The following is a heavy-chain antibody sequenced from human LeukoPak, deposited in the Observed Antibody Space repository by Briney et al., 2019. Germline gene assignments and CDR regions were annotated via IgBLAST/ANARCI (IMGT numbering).Heavy chain of an antibody. CDR1: GFTFSHYG. V-gene: IGHV3-48*01. J-gene: IGHJ4*02. CDR3: AREAPYSSTWTDFDF. CDR2: ISLSSSSI. D-gene: IGHD6-13*01. Sequence: GGSLRLSCAASGFTFSHYGMHWLRQAPGKGLEWVSYISLSSSSIYYADSLKGRFTISRDNAKNSLYLKMNSLRAEDTAVYYCAREAPYSSTWTDFDFWGQGTLVTVSS.